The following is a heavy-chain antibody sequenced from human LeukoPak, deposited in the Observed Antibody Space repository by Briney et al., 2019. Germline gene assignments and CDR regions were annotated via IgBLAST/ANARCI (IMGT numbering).Heavy chain of an antibody. CDR2: INHSGST. Sequence: SETLSLTCAVYGGSFSGYYWSWIRQPPGKGLEWIGEINHSGSTNYNPSLKSRVTISVDTSKNQFSLKLSSVTAADTAVYYCARGASVILYYYYYMDVWGKGTTVTVSS. CDR1: GGSFSGYY. CDR3: ARGASVILYYYYYMDV. V-gene: IGHV4-34*01. D-gene: IGHD3-9*01. J-gene: IGHJ6*03.